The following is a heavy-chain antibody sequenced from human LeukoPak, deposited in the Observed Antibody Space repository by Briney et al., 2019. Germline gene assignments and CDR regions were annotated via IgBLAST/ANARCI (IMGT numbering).Heavy chain of an antibody. J-gene: IGHJ5*02. V-gene: IGHV4-34*01. CDR1: GGSFSGYY. CDR3: ARDGSGSYLSP. CDR2: INHSGST. Sequence: SETLSLTCAVYGGSFSGYYWSWIRQPPGKGLEWIGEINHSGSTNYNPSLKSRVTISVDTSKNQFSLKLSSVTAADTAVYYCARDGSGSYLSPWGQGTLVTVSS. D-gene: IGHD1-26*01.